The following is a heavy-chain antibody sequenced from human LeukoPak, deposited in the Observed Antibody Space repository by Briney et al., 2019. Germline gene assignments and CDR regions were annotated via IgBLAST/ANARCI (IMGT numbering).Heavy chain of an antibody. D-gene: IGHD3-9*01. Sequence: SETVSLTCTVSGGSISSYYWSWIRQPPGKGLEWIGYIYYSGSTNYNPSLKSRVTISVDTSKNQFSLKLSSVTAADTAVYYCARHRDYDILTGYYYFDYWGQGTLVTVSS. V-gene: IGHV4-59*08. CDR1: GGSISSYY. CDR3: ARHRDYDILTGYYYFDY. J-gene: IGHJ4*02. CDR2: IYYSGST.